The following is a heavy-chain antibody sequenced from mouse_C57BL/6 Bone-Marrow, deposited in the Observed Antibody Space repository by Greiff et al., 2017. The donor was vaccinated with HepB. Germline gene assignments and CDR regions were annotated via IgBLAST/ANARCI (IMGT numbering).Heavy chain of an antibody. V-gene: IGHV2-9-1*01. J-gene: IGHJ3*01. CDR3: AREDYGDDDGSWFAY. D-gene: IGHD2-2*01. CDR2: IWTGGGT. CDR1: GFSLTSYA. Sequence: QVQLQQSGPGLVAPSQSLSITCTVSGFSLTSYAISWVRQPPGKGLEWLGVIWTGGGTNYNSALKSRLSISKDNSKSQVFLKMNSLQTDDTARYYCAREDYGDDDGSWFAYWGQGTLVTVSA.